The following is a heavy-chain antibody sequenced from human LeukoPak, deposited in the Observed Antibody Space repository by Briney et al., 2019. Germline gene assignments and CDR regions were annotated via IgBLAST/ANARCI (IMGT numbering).Heavy chain of an antibody. J-gene: IGHJ4*02. Sequence: ASVKVSCKTSGYAFTGYYLHWVRQAPGQGLEWTGWINPNSGGTNYAQKFQGRVTMTRDTSIRTVYMELSRLRSDDTAVYYCARGWELNDYWGQGTLITVSA. D-gene: IGHD1-26*01. V-gene: IGHV1-2*02. CDR1: GYAFTGYY. CDR3: ARGWELNDY. CDR2: INPNSGGT.